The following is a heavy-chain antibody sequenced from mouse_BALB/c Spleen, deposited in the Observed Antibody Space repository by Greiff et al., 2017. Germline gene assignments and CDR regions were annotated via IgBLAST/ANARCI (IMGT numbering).Heavy chain of an antibody. Sequence: LVESGAELVRPGSSVKISCKASGYAFSSYWMNWVKQRPGQGLEWIGQIYPGDGDTNYNGKFKGKATLTADKSSSTAYMQLSSLTSENSAVYFCARTKVRGYAMDYWGQGTSVTVSS. CDR2: IYPGDGDT. V-gene: IGHV1-80*01. J-gene: IGHJ4*01. CDR3: ARTKVRGYAMDY. CDR1: GYAFSSYW. D-gene: IGHD2-14*01.